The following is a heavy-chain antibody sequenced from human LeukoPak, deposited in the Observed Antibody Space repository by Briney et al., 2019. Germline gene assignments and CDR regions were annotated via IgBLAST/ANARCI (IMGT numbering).Heavy chain of an antibody. CDR2: INHSGST. Sequence: SETLSLTCAVYGGSFSGYYWSWIRQPPGKGLEWIGEINHSGSTNYNPSLKSRVTISVDTSKNQFSLKLSSVTAADTAVYYRARGSVAAAGTSWGQGTLVTVSS. CDR1: GGSFSGYY. J-gene: IGHJ5*02. CDR3: ARGSVAAAGTS. D-gene: IGHD6-13*01. V-gene: IGHV4-34*01.